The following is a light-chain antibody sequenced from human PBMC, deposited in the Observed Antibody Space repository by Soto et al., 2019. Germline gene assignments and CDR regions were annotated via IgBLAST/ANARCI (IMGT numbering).Light chain of an antibody. CDR1: QSVSSCY. V-gene: IGKV3-20*01. CDR2: GAS. Sequence: EIVLTQSPGTLSLSPGERATLSCRASQSVSSCYLAWYQQKPGQAPRLLSYGASSRATGIPDRFSGSGSGTDFTLTISRLEPEDFAVYYCQQYGSSPGTFGQGTQVESK. CDR3: QQYGSSPGT. J-gene: IGKJ1*01.